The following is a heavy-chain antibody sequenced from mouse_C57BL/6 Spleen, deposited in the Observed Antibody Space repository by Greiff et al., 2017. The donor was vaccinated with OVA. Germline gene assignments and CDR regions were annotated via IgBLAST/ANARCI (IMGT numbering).Heavy chain of an antibody. CDR2: IYPGSGST. Sequence: VQLQQPGAELVKPGASVKMSCKASGYTFTSYWITWVKQRPGQGLEWIGDIYPGSGSTNYNEKFKSKATLTVDTSSSTAYMQLGSLTSEDSAVYYCASFITTVVAFDYWGQGTTLTVSS. J-gene: IGHJ2*01. V-gene: IGHV1-55*01. CDR3: ASFITTVVAFDY. D-gene: IGHD1-1*01. CDR1: GYTFTSYW.